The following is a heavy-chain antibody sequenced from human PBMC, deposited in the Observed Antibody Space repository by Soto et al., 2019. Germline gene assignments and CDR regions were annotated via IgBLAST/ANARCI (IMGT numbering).Heavy chain of an antibody. CDR2: INRYNGDT. CDR3: ASRGNSYGPYDY. Sequence: QVQLVQSGAEVKKPGASVKVSCKASGYTFKNYAISWVRQAPGQGLEWMGWINRYNGDTNYAQRLKGRITMTTDTSPNTAYMELRSLKSDDTAVYYCASRGNSYGPYDYWGQGTLVTVSS. J-gene: IGHJ4*02. V-gene: IGHV1-18*01. D-gene: IGHD5-18*01. CDR1: GYTFKNYA.